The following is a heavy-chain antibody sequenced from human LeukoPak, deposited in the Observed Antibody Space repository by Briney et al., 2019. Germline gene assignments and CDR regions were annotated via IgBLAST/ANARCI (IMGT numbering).Heavy chain of an antibody. CDR1: GGSFSGYY. J-gene: IGHJ5*02. Sequence: PSETLSLTCAVYGGSFSGYYWSWIRQPPGKGLEWIGEINHSGSTNYNPSLKSRVTISVDTSKNQFSLKLSSVTAADTAVYYCARSNRSLTFQIAAAGTPWFDTWGQETLVTVSS. D-gene: IGHD6-13*01. CDR3: ARSNRSLTFQIAAAGTPWFDT. CDR2: INHSGST. V-gene: IGHV4-34*01.